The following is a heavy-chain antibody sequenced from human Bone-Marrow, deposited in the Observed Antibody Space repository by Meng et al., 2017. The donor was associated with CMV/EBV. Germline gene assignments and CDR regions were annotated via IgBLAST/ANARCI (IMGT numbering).Heavy chain of an antibody. CDR3: ARGPSRDSSGYYSDY. Sequence: ASVKVSCKASGYTFTSYYMHWVRQAPGQGLEWMGIINPSGGSTSYAQKFQGRVTMTRDTSTSTVYMELSSLRSEDTAVYYCARGPSRDSSGYYSDYWGQGTLVTCYS. D-gene: IGHD3-22*01. CDR1: GYTFTSYY. CDR2: INPSGGST. J-gene: IGHJ4*02. V-gene: IGHV1-46*01.